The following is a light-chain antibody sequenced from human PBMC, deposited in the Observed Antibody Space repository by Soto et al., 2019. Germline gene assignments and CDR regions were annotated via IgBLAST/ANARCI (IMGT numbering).Light chain of an antibody. V-gene: IGKV3-11*01. J-gene: IGKJ5*01. Sequence: EIVLTQSPATLSLSPGERATLSCRASQSVSSYLAWYQQKPGQAPRLLIYDASNRATGIPARCSGSGSGTDFALTISSLEPEDFAVYDCQQRSNWPRLITFGQGTRLEIK. CDR3: QQRSNWPRLIT. CDR2: DAS. CDR1: QSVSSY.